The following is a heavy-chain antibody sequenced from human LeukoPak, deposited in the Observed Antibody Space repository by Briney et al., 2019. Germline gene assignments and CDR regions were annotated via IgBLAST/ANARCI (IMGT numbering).Heavy chain of an antibody. CDR2: INPNSGGT. V-gene: IGHV1-2*06. J-gene: IGHJ4*02. CDR1: GYTFTGYY. Sequence: ASVKVSCKASGYTFTGYYMHWVRQAPGQGLEWMGRINPNSGGTNYAQKFQGRVTMTRDTSSSTAYMELSRLRSDDTAVYYCARGTSGVRMITMVRGGCFDYWGQGTLGTVSS. CDR3: ARGTSGVRMITMVRGGCFDY. D-gene: IGHD3-10*01.